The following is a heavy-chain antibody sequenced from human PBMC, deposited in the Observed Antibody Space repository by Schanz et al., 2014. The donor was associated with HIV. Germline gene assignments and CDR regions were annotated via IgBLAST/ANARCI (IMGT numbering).Heavy chain of an antibody. J-gene: IGHJ4*02. CDR3: ARGAAEMATMTPWRY. D-gene: IGHD5-12*01. CDR2: ISAYNGNT. Sequence: QVQLVQSGAEVKKPGASVKVSCKASGYTFTSYGINWVRHAPGQGLEWMGWISAYNGNTNYAQKLQGRVTMTTATSTSTASMDLRSLRSDDTAVYYCARGAAEMATMTPWRYWGQGTLVTVSS. V-gene: IGHV1-18*01. CDR1: GYTFTSYG.